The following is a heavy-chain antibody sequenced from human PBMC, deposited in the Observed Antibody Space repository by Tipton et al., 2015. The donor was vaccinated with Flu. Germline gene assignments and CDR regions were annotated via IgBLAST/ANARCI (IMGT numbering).Heavy chain of an antibody. CDR3: ARREGSSGWFGMDV. Sequence: TLSLTCTVSGGSISSYYWSWIRQPPGKGLEWIGYIYYSGSTNYTPSLKSRVTISVDTSKNQFSLKLSSVTAADTAVYYCARREGSSGWFGMDVWGQGTPVTVSS. J-gene: IGHJ6*02. D-gene: IGHD6-19*01. CDR2: IYYSGST. V-gene: IGHV4-59*08. CDR1: GGSISSYY.